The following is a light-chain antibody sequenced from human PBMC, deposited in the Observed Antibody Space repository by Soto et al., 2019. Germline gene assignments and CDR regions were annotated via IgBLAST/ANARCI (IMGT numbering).Light chain of an antibody. J-gene: IGKJ4*01. Sequence: DIQMTQSPSSLSASVGDRVTITCRASQSISSYLNWYQQKPGKAPKLLIYAASSLQSGVPSRFSGSGTGTEYTFTISSLQAEDNGTYYCQQYENLPLTFGGGTKVDI. CDR3: QQYENLPLT. CDR2: AAS. CDR1: QSISSY. V-gene: IGKV1-33*01.